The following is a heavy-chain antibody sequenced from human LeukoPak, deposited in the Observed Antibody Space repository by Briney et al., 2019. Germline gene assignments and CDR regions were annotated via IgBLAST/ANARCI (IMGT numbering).Heavy chain of an antibody. Sequence: PGGSLRLSCAASGITFSSYAMSWVRQTPGKGLEWVSSISGSGGSTYHADSVKGRFTISRDNSKNTLYLQMNNLRAEDTALYYCAKIRRDSSGGYGTYFDYWGQGTLVTVSS. CDR2: ISGSGGST. J-gene: IGHJ4*02. CDR1: GITFSSYA. CDR3: AKIRRDSSGGYGTYFDY. V-gene: IGHV3-23*01. D-gene: IGHD6-19*01.